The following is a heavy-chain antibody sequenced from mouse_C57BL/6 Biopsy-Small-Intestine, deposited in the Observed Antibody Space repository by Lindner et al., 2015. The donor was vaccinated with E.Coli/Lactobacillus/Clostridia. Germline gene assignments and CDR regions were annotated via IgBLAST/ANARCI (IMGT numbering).Heavy chain of an antibody. D-gene: IGHD1-1*01. J-gene: IGHJ1*03. CDR2: IYPRSGNT. CDR3: ARAPHYYGSSTGYFDV. V-gene: IGHV1-81*01. Sequence: VQLQESGAELARPGASVKLSCKASGYTFTSYGISWVKQRTGQGLGWIGEIYPRSGNTYYNEKFKGKATLTADKSSSTAYMELRSLTSEDSAVYFCARAPHYYGSSTGYFDVWGTGTTVTVSS. CDR1: GYTFTSYG.